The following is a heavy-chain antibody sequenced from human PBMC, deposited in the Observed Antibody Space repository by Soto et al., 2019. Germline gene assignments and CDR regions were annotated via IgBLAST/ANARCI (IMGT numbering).Heavy chain of an antibody. CDR3: ARGLILWFGELSRRGGYYYYMDV. V-gene: IGHV4-34*01. J-gene: IGHJ6*03. Sequence: QVQLQQWGAGLSKPSETLSLTCAVYGGSFSGYQWSWIRQTPGKGLEWIGGINDSGDINYNPSLKSRVTILVDSPKKQISLRLSSVTAADPAVYYCARGLILWFGELSRRGGYYYYMDVWGKGTTVTVSS. D-gene: IGHD3-10*01. CDR2: INDSGDI. CDR1: GGSFSGYQ.